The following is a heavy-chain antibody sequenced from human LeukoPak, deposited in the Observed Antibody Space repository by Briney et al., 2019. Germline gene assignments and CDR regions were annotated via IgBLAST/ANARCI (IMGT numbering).Heavy chain of an antibody. D-gene: IGHD3-22*01. V-gene: IGHV3-15*01. CDR2: IKSNTDGGAA. CDR1: GFRFSNAW. CDR3: TTDYYHDTSEEKIEY. J-gene: IGHJ4*02. Sequence: PGGSLRLSCAASGFRFSNAWMSWVRQAPGKELEWVGRIKSNTDGGAAEYAAPVKDRFIISRDDSKNMVVLQMSSLKTEDTAVYYCTTDYYHDTSEEKIEYWGRGTLVTVSS.